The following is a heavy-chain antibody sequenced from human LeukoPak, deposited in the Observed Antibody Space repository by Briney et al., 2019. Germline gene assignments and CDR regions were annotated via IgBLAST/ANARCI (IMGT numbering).Heavy chain of an antibody. V-gene: IGHV3-49*04. Sequence: GGSLRLSCTASGFTFGDYAMGWVRQAPGKGLEWVGFIRSKAYRGTTEYAASVKGRFTISRDDSKSIAYLQMNSLKTEDTALYYCTRDLYGGYSYGIFDYWGQGTLVTVSS. CDR1: GFTFGDYA. D-gene: IGHD5-18*01. J-gene: IGHJ4*02. CDR3: TRDLYGGYSYGIFDY. CDR2: IRSKAYRGTT.